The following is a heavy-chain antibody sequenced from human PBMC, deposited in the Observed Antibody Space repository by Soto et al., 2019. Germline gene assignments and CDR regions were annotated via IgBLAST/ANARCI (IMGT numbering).Heavy chain of an antibody. V-gene: IGHV3-23*01. J-gene: IGHJ4*02. D-gene: IGHD2-15*01. CDR1: GFTFSSYA. Sequence: EVQLLESGGGLVQPGGSLRLSCAASGFTFSSYAMSWVRQAPGKGLEWVSAISGSGGSTYYADSVKGRFTISRDNSKNTLYLQMNSLRAEDTAVYFCAKRHCSGGSCYSDYWGQGTLVTVSS. CDR2: ISGSGGST. CDR3: AKRHCSGGSCYSDY.